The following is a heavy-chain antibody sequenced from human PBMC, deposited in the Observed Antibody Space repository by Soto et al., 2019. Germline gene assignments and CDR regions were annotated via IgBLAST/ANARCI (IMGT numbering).Heavy chain of an antibody. J-gene: IGHJ4*02. Sequence: GESLKISCHASGYSFRSYWISWVRQMPGRGLEWLGRIDGGDSCTKYNPSFEGHVTMSLDESISTAYLQWSSLKASDTATYFCARNYYSTAASDYWGQGTVVTVSS. D-gene: IGHD1-26*01. CDR2: IDGGDSCT. CDR1: GYSFRSYW. V-gene: IGHV5-10-1*01. CDR3: ARNYYSTAASDY.